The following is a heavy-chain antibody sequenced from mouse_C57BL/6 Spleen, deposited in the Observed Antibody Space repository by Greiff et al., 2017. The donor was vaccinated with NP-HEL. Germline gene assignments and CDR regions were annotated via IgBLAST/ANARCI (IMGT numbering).Heavy chain of an antibody. V-gene: IGHV1-82*01. CDR1: GYAFSSSW. J-gene: IGHJ1*03. CDR3: ARTGDLLLRTYHLGWYFDV. D-gene: IGHD1-1*01. CDR2: IYPGDGDT. Sequence: VQLQQSGPELVKPGASVKISCKASGYAFSSSWMNWVKQRPGKGLEWIGRIYPGDGDTNYNGKFKGKATLTADKSSSTAYMQLSSLTSEDSAVYFCARTGDLLLRTYHLGWYFDVWGTGTTVTVSS.